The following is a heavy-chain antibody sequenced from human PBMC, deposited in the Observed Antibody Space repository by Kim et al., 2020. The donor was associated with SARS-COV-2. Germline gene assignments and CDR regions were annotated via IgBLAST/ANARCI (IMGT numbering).Heavy chain of an antibody. D-gene: IGHD3-16*01. V-gene: IGHV1-18*04. CDR2: ISAYNGNT. CDR1: GYTFTSYG. J-gene: IGHJ6*02. Sequence: ASVKVSCKASGYTFTSYGISWVRQAPGQGLEWMGWISAYNGNTNYAQKLQGRVTMTTDTSTSTAYMELRSLRSDDTAVYYCARDGGLDWPTYDYVWGSYGYYYGMDVWGQETTVTVSS. CDR3: ARDGGLDWPTYDYVWGSYGYYYGMDV.